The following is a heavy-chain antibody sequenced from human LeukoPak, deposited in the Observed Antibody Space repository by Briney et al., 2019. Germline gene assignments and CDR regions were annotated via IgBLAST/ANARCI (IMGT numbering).Heavy chain of an antibody. CDR3: ARFAYWGGQRWYYFDY. CDR2: VYYRGST. CDR1: GDSISSYY. Sequence: PSETLSLTCAVSGDSISSYYWSWIRQPPGKGLEWIGYVYYRGSTNYNPSLKSRVTISVDTSKNQFSLKLSSVTAADTAVYYCARFAYWGGQRWYYFDYWGQGTLVTVSS. J-gene: IGHJ4*02. D-gene: IGHD2-21*01. V-gene: IGHV4-59*01.